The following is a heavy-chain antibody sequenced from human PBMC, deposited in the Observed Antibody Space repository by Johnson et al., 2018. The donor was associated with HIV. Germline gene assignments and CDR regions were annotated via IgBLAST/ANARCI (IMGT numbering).Heavy chain of an antibody. CDR3: ARACRDGYTCDAFDI. CDR1: GFTFSSYA. V-gene: IGHV3-30*14. D-gene: IGHD5-24*01. CDR2: ISYDGSNK. Sequence: QVQLVESGGGLVKPGGSLRLSCAASGFTFSSYAMHWVRQAPGKGLEWVAVISYDGSNKYYVDSVKGRFTISRDNSKNTLYLQMNSLRAEDTALYYCARACRDGYTCDAFDIWGQGTMVTVSS. J-gene: IGHJ3*02.